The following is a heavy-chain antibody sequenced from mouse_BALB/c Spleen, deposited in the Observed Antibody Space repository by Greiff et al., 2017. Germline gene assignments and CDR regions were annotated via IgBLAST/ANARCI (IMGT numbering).Heavy chain of an antibody. V-gene: IGHV5-6-2*01. J-gene: IGHJ3*01. CDR3: ASYYEYDEGCAY. D-gene: IGHD2-4*01. CDR1: GFTFSSYY. Sequence: EVQLQQSGGGLVKLGGSLKLSCAASGFTFSSYYMSRVRQTPEKRLELVAAINSNGGSTYYPDTVKGRFTISRDNAKNTLYLQMSSLKSEDTALYYCASYYEYDEGCAYWGQGTLGTVSA. CDR2: INSNGGST.